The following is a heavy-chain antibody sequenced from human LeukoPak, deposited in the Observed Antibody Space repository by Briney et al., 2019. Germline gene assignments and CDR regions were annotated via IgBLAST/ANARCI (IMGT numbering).Heavy chain of an antibody. V-gene: IGHV3-11*01. CDR1: GFTFSDYY. J-gene: IGHJ4*02. CDR2: ISSSGSTI. D-gene: IGHD1-20*01. Sequence: GGSLRLSCAASGFTFSDYYMSWIRQAPGKGLEWVSYISSSGSTIYYADSVKGRFTISRDNAKNSLYLQMNSLRAEDTAVYYCAKSITGTTQLFDYWGQGTLVTVSS. CDR3: AKSITGTTQLFDY.